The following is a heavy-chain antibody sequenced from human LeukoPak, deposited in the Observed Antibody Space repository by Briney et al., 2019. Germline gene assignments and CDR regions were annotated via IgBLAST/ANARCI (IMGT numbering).Heavy chain of an antibody. CDR3: ARHVNWRSGQSLFDP. V-gene: IGHV5-10-1*01. CDR1: GYSFTSYW. J-gene: IGHJ5*02. D-gene: IGHD3-10*01. CDR2: IDPSDSDT. Sequence: GESLLISCKGSGYSFTSYWISWVRQMPGEGLEWMGRIDPSDSDTNYSPSFQGHFTISADKSISTAYLQWSRLKASDTAMYFCARHVNWRSGQSLFDPWGQGTLVTVSS.